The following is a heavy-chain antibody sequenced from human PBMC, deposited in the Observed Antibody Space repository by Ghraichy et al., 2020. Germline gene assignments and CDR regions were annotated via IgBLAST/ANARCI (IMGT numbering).Heavy chain of an antibody. J-gene: IGHJ4*02. D-gene: IGHD6-6*01. Sequence: GGSLRLSCAASGFTFSSYSMNWVRQAPGKGLEWVSYISSSSSTIYYADSVKGRFTISRDNAKNSLYLQMNSLRDEDTAVYYCAREGPRRHIAARQFDYWGRGTLVTVSS. V-gene: IGHV3-48*02. CDR3: AREGPRRHIAARQFDY. CDR1: GFTFSSYS. CDR2: ISSSSSTI.